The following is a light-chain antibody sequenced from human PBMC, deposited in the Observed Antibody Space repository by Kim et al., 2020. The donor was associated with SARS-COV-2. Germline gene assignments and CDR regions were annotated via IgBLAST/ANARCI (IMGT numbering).Light chain of an antibody. CDR1: KLGDKY. Sequence: VSPEQSASITCSGDKLGDKYASCYQQKPGQSPVVVIFRDNRRPSGIPERFSGSNSGNTATLTISGTQAMDEADYYCQAWDSSIYVFGTGTKVTVL. CDR3: QAWDSSIYV. V-gene: IGLV3-1*01. J-gene: IGLJ1*01. CDR2: RDN.